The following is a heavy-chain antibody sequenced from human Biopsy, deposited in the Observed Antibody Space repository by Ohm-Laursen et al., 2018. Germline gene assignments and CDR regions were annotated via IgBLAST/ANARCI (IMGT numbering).Heavy chain of an antibody. Sequence: SLRLSCAASGFTFSSYAMSWVRQPPGKGLEWVSSLTGSGGSTYYADSVKGRFTISRDNSKNTLYMQMNSLRAEDMAVYYCARKYSGFDIWGQGTMVSVSS. D-gene: IGHD5-12*01. V-gene: IGHV3-23*01. CDR3: ARKYSGFDI. CDR2: LTGSGGST. J-gene: IGHJ3*02. CDR1: GFTFSSYA.